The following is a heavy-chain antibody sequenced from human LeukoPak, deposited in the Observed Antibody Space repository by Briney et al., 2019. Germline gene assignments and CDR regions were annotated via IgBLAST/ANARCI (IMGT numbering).Heavy chain of an antibody. CDR1: GFTFSSYA. CDR2: ISYDGSNK. CDR3: ARDGDFWSGYSLGY. D-gene: IGHD3-3*01. V-gene: IGHV3-30-3*01. Sequence: GGSLRLSCAASGFTFSSYAMHWVRQAPGKGLEWVAVISYDGSNKYYADSVKGRFTISRDNSKNTLYLQMNSLRAEDTAVYYCARDGDFWSGYSLGYWGQGTLVTVSS. J-gene: IGHJ4*02.